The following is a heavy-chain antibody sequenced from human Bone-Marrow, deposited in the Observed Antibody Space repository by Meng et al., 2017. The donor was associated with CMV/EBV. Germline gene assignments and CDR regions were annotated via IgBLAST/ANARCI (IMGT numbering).Heavy chain of an antibody. CDR2: ISSSGSTI. D-gene: IGHD5-24*01. J-gene: IGHJ6*01. V-gene: IGHV3-48*03. CDR3: ARDREDGYNLEYYGMDV. Sequence: GGSLRLSCAASGFTFSSYEMNWVRQAPGKGLEWVSYISSSGSTIYYADSVKGRFTISRDNAKNSLYLQMNSLRAEDTAVYYCARDREDGYNLEYYGMDVWGQGPTVTGSS. CDR1: GFTFSSYE.